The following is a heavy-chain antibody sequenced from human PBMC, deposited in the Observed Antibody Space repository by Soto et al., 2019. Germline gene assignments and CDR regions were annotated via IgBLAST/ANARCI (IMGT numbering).Heavy chain of an antibody. CDR3: AKDRGVVVVAATYYYYGMDV. Sequence: GGSLRLSCAASGFTFSSYGMHWVRQAPGKGLEWVAVISYDGSNKYYADSVKGRFTISRDNSKNTLYLQMNSLRAEDTAVYYCAKDRGVVVVAATYYYYGMDVWGQGTTVTVSS. CDR2: ISYDGSNK. D-gene: IGHD2-15*01. V-gene: IGHV3-30*18. CDR1: GFTFSSYG. J-gene: IGHJ6*02.